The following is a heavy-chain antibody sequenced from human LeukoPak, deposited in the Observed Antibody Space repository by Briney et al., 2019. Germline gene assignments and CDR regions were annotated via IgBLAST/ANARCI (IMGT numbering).Heavy chain of an antibody. J-gene: IGHJ4*02. CDR1: GFTFSSYW. Sequence: GGSLRLSCAASGFTFSSYWMSWVRQAPGKGPEWVSAISGSGVNTYYADSVKGRFTISRDDSKNTLYLQMNSLRAEDTAIYYCTREEAYFDSLLAYYFDYWGQGTLVTVSS. V-gene: IGHV3-23*01. CDR2: ISGSGVNT. CDR3: TREEAYFDSLLAYYFDY. D-gene: IGHD3-9*01.